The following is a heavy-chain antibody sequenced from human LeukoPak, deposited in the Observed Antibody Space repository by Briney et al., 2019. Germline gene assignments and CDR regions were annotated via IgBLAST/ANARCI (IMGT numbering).Heavy chain of an antibody. CDR2: IKQDGSDK. CDR3: AKATGYLL. Sequence: VGSLRLSCAASGFTFTTYWITCVRQSPGKGLEWVANIKQDGSDKYYVDSVKGRFTISRDNARKSVYLQMNSLRAEDTAVYYCAKATGYLLWGQGTLVTVSS. V-gene: IGHV3-7*01. CDR1: GFTFTTYW. J-gene: IGHJ4*02. D-gene: IGHD1-14*01.